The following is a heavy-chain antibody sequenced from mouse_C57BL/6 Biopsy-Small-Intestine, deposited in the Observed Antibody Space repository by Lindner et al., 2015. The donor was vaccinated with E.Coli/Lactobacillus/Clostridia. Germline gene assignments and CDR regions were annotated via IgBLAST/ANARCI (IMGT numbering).Heavy chain of an antibody. CDR1: GYTFTDNG. V-gene: IGHV1-81*01. J-gene: IGHJ2*02. CDR3: ARRPFDY. Sequence: VQLQESGADLARPGASVKLSCKASGYTFTDNGINWVKRRNGQGLEWIGEIYPKTGNTYYNETFKDKATLTADRSSNTAFMELRSLTSEDSAVYFCARRPFDYWGQGTYLTVSS. CDR2: IYPKTGNT.